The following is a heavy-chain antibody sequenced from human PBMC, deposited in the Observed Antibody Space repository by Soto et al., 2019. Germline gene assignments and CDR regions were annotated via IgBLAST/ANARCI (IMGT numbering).Heavy chain of an antibody. CDR2: IPQEGSDG. CDR3: ARDQLILPAHDFFYGSDG. V-gene: IGHV3-7*03. Sequence: DVQLEESGGGLVQPGESLRLSCEVSGFTLSMYSMTWVRQAPGKGLEWVAKIPQEGSDGQYVDSVKGRFTISRDNAKNSVYLQMNSLRAEDTAFYYCARDQLILPAHDFFYGSDGWGQGAKVTVSS. J-gene: IGHJ6*02. D-gene: IGHD2-21*02. CDR1: GFTLSMYS.